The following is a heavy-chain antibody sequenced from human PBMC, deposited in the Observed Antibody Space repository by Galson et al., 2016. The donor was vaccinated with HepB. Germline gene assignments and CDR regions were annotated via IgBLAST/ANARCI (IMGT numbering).Heavy chain of an antibody. CDR1: GFRISNNW. V-gene: IGHV3-7*03. CDR3: ARDGFVASRVFDS. CDR2: IKPDGSEE. J-gene: IGHJ4*02. Sequence: LRLSCAVSGFRISNNWMTWVRQSPDKGLEWVANIKPDGSEEYYVDSVKGRFTISRDNAKNSLYLQLNSLRAEDTAVYYCARDGFVASRVFDSWGQGTLVIVSS. D-gene: IGHD2-15*01.